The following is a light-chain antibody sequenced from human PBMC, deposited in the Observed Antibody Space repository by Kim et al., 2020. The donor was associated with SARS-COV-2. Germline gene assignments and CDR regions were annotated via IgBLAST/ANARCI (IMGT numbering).Light chain of an antibody. CDR3: NSRDSSGNHWV. V-gene: IGLV3-19*01. Sequence: SELTQDPAVSVALGQTVRITCQGDSLRSYYASWYQQKPGQAPVLVIYGKNNRPSGIPDRFSGSSSGNTASLTITGAQAEDEAYYYCNSRDSSGNHWVFG. J-gene: IGLJ3*02. CDR1: SLRSYY. CDR2: GKN.